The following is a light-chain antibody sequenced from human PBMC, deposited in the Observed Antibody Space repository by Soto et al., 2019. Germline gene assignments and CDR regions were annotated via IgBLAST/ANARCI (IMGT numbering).Light chain of an antibody. J-gene: IGLJ3*02. Sequence: QSVLTQPPSMSGAPGQRVTISCTGSSSNIGAGYDVHWYQLLPGTAPKLLIYGNTNRPSGVPDRFSGSKSGTSASLAITGLRAEEEADSSCQSHDSSLNSWVFGGGTKLTVL. CDR3: QSHDSSLNSWV. V-gene: IGLV1-40*01. CDR1: SSNIGAGYD. CDR2: GNT.